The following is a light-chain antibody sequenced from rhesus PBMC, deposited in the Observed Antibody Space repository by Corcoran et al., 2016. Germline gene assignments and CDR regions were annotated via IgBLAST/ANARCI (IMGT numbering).Light chain of an antibody. Sequence: DIVMTQTPLSLPVTPGEPASISCRSSQSLLDSEDGNTYLDWYLQKPGQSPQLLIYEVSTWASGVPDRFRGMGSDTDVTLKSSRVEAEDVGVYYCMQGIEFPPTFGQGTKVEIK. V-gene: IGKV2-104*02. CDR1: QSLLDSEDGNTY. J-gene: IGKJ1*01. CDR2: EVS. CDR3: MQGIEFPPT.